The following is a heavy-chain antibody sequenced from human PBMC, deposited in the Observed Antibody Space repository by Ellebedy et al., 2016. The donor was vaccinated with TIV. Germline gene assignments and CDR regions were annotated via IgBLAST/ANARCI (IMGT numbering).Heavy chain of an antibody. CDR3: ARDRASGTYPNWFDP. D-gene: IGHD1-26*01. V-gene: IGHV3-23*01. Sequence: GESLKISCAGSGFSFSNYAMHWVRQAPGEGLEWVSGLSGSGGTTHYADSVKGRFTISRDNSKTILYLQMTGLRAADTATYFCARDRASGTYPNWFDPWGRGALVSVSS. CDR2: LSGSGGTT. J-gene: IGHJ5*02. CDR1: GFSFSNYA.